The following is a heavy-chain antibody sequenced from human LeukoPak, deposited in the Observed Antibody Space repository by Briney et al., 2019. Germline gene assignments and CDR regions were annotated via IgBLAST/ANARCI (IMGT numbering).Heavy chain of an antibody. Sequence: GGSLRLSCAASGFTFSSYAMSWVRQAPGKGLEWVSGISLDGATTYYAGSVEGRFTISRDNAKNSLYLQMNSLRAEDTAVYYCARDQSGDLGYWGQGTLVTVSS. CDR3: ARDQSGDLGY. V-gene: IGHV3-23*01. J-gene: IGHJ4*02. D-gene: IGHD2-21*02. CDR2: ISLDGATT. CDR1: GFTFSSYA.